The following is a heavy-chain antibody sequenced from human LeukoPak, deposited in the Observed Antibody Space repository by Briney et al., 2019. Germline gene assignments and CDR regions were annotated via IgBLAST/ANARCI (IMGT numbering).Heavy chain of an antibody. D-gene: IGHD2-2*01. CDR1: GFIFSTYG. CDR3: AKDSLADIDY. V-gene: IGHV3-30*02. Sequence: PGGSLRPSCAAAGFIFSTYGMCWVRQAPGRGLGWVAFIRHDGSNKNYADSGKGRSTISRDNSKNTLYLQMNSLTAEDTAVYYCAKDSLADIDYWGQGTLVTVSS. CDR2: IRHDGSNK. J-gene: IGHJ4*02.